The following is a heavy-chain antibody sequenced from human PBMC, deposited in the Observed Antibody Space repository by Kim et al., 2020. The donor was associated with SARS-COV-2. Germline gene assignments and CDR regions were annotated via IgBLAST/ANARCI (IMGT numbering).Heavy chain of an antibody. CDR3: AKSSSTWENDAFDI. CDR2: ITVSGSNT. CDR1: GFTFSSYA. J-gene: IGHJ3*02. D-gene: IGHD2-2*01. V-gene: IGHV3-23*01. Sequence: GGSLRLSCAASGFTFSSYAMTWVRQAPGKGLEWVSAITVSGSNTYYADSVRGQFTISRDNSKNTLYLQMNSLRADDTAVYYCAKSSSTWENDAFDIWGQGTMVTVSS.